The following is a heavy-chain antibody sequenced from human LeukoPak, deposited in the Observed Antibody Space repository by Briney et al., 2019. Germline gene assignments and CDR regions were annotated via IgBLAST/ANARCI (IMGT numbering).Heavy chain of an antibody. Sequence: PSETLSLTCAVSGGSISSSNWWSWVRQPPGKGLEWIGEIYHSGSTNYNPSLKSRVTISVDKSKNQFSLKPSSVTAADTAVYYCARSIPTGVDYFDYWGQGSLVTVSS. CDR3: ARSIPTGVDYFDY. CDR1: GGSISSSNW. D-gene: IGHD7-27*01. J-gene: IGHJ4*02. V-gene: IGHV4-4*02. CDR2: IYHSGST.